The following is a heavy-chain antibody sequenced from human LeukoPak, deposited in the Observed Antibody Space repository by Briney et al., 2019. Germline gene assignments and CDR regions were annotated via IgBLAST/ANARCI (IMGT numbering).Heavy chain of an antibody. CDR3: ARVVARRFNWFDP. V-gene: IGHV1-18*01. J-gene: IGHJ5*02. CDR2: ISAYNGDT. CDR1: GYTFISYG. D-gene: IGHD2-15*01. Sequence: ASVKVSCKASGYTFISYGISWVQQAPGQGLEWMGWISAYNGDTNYAQQFQGGVTMTTDTSTSTVYMELRSLRSDDTAVYYCARVVARRFNWFDPWGQGTPVTVSS.